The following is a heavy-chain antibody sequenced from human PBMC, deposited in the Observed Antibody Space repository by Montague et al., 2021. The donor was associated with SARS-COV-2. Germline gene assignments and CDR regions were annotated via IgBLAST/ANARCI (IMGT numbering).Heavy chain of an antibody. CDR3: ASDVGSSGYLAA. CDR1: GDSISSSSYY. J-gene: IGHJ5*02. D-gene: IGHD3-22*01. CDR2: IHNSGST. Sequence: SETLSLTCTVSGDSISSSSYYWGWIRQPPGKVLGGIGSIHNSGSTYYNPSLKSRVTISVDTSKNQFSLKLSSVTAADTAVYYCASDVGSSGYLAAWGQGTLVTVSS. V-gene: IGHV4-39*01.